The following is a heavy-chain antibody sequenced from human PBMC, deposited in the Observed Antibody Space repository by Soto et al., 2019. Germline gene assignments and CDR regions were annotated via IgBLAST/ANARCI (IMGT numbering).Heavy chain of an antibody. CDR2: NSADNGNT. CDR3: AREASAVISLDY. Sequence: ASVKVSCKASGYTFTSYGITWVRQAPGQGLEWMGWNSADNGNTNYAQNLQGRVTMTTDTSTSTTYMELRSLRSDDTAVYYCAREASAVISLDYWGHGTLVTVSS. V-gene: IGHV1-18*04. J-gene: IGHJ4*01. CDR1: GYTFTSYG. D-gene: IGHD3-16*02.